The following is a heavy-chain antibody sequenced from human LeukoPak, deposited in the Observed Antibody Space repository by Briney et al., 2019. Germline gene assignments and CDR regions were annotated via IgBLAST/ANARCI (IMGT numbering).Heavy chain of an antibody. CDR3: AKEGVRGIYFDY. D-gene: IGHD3-10*01. CDR1: GFTFDDYA. J-gene: IGHJ4*02. V-gene: IGHV3-9*01. CDR2: TSWNSGSI. Sequence: PGRSLRLSCAASGFTFDDYAMHWVRQAPGKGLEWVSGTSWNSGSIGYADSVKGRFTISRDNAKNSLYLQMNSLRAEDTALYYCAKEGVRGIYFDYWGQGTLVTVSS.